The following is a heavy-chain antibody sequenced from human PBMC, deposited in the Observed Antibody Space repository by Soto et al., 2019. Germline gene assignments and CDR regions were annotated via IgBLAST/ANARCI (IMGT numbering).Heavy chain of an antibody. CDR1: GYTFTNYY. CDR2: INPSGGST. J-gene: IGHJ4*02. D-gene: IGHD6-19*01. CDR3: ARGFSGGWPFDY. Sequence: QVQLVQSGAEVKKPGASVKVSCKASGYTFTNYYMHWVRQAPGQGLEWMGIINPSGGSTSYAQKFQGRVTMTRDTSTNTVYMELSSLRSEDTAVYCCARGFSGGWPFDYWGQGTLVTVSS. V-gene: IGHV1-46*01.